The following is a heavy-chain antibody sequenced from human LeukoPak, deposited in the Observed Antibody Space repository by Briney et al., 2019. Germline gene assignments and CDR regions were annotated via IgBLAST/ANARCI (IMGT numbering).Heavy chain of an antibody. V-gene: IGHV4-59*12. D-gene: IGHD1-14*01. CDR1: GGSISSYW. Sequence: SETLSLTCTVSGGSISSYWWSWIRQPPGKGLDWIGYIYYSGTTNYNPSLKSRVTISVDTSKNQFSLKLSSVTAADTAVYYCARIGHQNLDYWGQGTLVTVSS. CDR2: IYYSGTT. CDR3: ARIGHQNLDY. J-gene: IGHJ4*02.